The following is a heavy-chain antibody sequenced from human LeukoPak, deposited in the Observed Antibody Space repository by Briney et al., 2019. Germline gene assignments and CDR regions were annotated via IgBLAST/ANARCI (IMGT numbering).Heavy chain of an antibody. V-gene: IGHV1-18*04. CDR3: ARVTALYYYMDV. J-gene: IGHJ6*03. Sequence: ASVKVSCKASGYTFTGYYMHWVRQAPGQGLEWMGWISTYKGNTNYAQKLQGRVTMTTDTSTSTVYMELRSLRSDDTAVYYCARVTALYYYMDVWGKGTTVTVSS. CDR1: GYTFTGYY. CDR2: ISTYKGNT.